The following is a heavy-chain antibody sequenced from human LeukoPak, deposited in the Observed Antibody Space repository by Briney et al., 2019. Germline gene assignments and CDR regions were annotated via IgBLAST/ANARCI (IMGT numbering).Heavy chain of an antibody. CDR1: GFTFSSYE. D-gene: IGHD4-11*01. J-gene: IGHJ4*02. Sequence: GGSLRLSCAASGFTFSSYEMNWVRQAPGKGLEWVSYISSSSSTIYYADSVKGRFTISRDNAKNSLYLQMNSLRAEDTAVYYCARAHPGDYSDFQFDYWGQGTLVTVSS. CDR2: ISSSSSTI. CDR3: ARAHPGDYSDFQFDY. V-gene: IGHV3-48*01.